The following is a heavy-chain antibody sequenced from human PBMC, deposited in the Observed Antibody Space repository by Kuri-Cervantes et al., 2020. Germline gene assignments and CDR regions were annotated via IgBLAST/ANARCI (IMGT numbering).Heavy chain of an antibody. J-gene: IGHJ6*03. D-gene: IGHD6-13*01. CDR2: IYSGGST. CDR1: GFTVSSNY. V-gene: IGHV3-53*01. Sequence: GGSLRLSCAASGFTVSSNYMSWVRQAPGKGLEWVSVIYSGGSTYYADSVKGRFTISRDNSKNTLYLQMNSLRAEDTAVYYCARPQGGIAASSRYYYYYMDVWGKGTTVTVSS. CDR3: ARPQGGIAASSRYYYYYMDV.